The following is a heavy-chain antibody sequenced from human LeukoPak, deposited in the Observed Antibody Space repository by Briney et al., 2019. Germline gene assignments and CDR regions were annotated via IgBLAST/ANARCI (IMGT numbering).Heavy chain of an antibody. Sequence: PSQTLSLTCTVSGGSISSGDYYWSWIRQPPGKGLEWIGYIYYSGSTNYNPSLKSRVTISVDTSKNQFSLKLSSVTAADTAVYYCARDVGNAAYFDYWGQGTLVTVSS. CDR1: GGSISSGDYY. CDR2: IYYSGST. CDR3: ARDVGNAAYFDY. D-gene: IGHD2-8*01. J-gene: IGHJ4*02. V-gene: IGHV4-30-4*01.